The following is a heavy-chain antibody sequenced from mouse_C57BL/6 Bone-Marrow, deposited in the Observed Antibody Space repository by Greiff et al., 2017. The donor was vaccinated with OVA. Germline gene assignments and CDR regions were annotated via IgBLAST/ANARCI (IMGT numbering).Heavy chain of an antibody. J-gene: IGHJ2*01. Sequence: VQLVESGPELVKPGASVKISCKASGYAFSSSWMNWVKQRPGKGLEWIGRIYPGDGDTNYNGKFKGKATLTADKSSSTAYMQLSSLTSEDSAVYFCASPSNWPYYFDYWGQGTTLTVSS. CDR3: ASPSNWPYYFDY. V-gene: IGHV1-82*01. CDR2: IYPGDGDT. D-gene: IGHD4-1*01. CDR1: GYAFSSSW.